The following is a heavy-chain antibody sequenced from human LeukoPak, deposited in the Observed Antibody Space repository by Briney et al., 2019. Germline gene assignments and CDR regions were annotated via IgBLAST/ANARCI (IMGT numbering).Heavy chain of an antibody. V-gene: IGHV4-34*01. CDR2: INHSGST. CDR1: GESFSRYY. CDR3: ARGYRGSDAFDI. D-gene: IGHD1-14*01. J-gene: IGHJ3*02. Sequence: SETLSLTCAVYGESFSRYYWSWIRQPPGKGLEWIGEINHSGSTNYNPSLKSRVTISVDTSKNQFSLKLSSVTAADTAVNYCARGYRGSDAFDIWGQGTMVTVSS.